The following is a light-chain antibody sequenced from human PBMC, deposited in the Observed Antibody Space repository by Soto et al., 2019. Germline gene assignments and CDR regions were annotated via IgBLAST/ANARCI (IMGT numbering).Light chain of an antibody. CDR1: QSVSSY. V-gene: IGKV3-11*01. J-gene: IGKJ2*01. CDR3: QRRSNWPPYT. Sequence: EIVLTQSPATLSLSLGERATLSCRASQSVSSYLAWYQQKPGQAPRLLIYDASNRATGIPARFSGSGSGTDFTLPISSREPEGFAVYYCQRRSNWPPYTFGQGTKLEIK. CDR2: DAS.